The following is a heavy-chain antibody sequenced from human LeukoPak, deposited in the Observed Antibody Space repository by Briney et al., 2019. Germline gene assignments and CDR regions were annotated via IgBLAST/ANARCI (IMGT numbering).Heavy chain of an antibody. Sequence: ASVEVSCKGSGYTFSSYAMHWVRQAPGQRLEWMGWINAGNGDTKYSQKFQGRVTITRDTSATTAYMELSSLRSEDTAVYYCARGTGCTGGSCSYYGMDVWGQGTTVTVSS. D-gene: IGHD2-15*01. J-gene: IGHJ6*02. CDR3: ARGTGCTGGSCSYYGMDV. CDR2: INAGNGDT. V-gene: IGHV1-3*01. CDR1: GYTFSSYA.